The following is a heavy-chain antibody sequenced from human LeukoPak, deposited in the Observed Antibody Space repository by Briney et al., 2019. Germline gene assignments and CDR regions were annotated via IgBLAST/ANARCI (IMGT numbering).Heavy chain of an antibody. CDR1: GFTISTYW. V-gene: IGHV3-7*01. CDR3: ARDLVVPGAIQAH. D-gene: IGHD2-2*02. Sequence: GGSLRLSCAASGFTISTYWMSWVRQAPGKGLEWVANIKQDGSEKYYVDSVKGRFTISRDNAKNSLYLQMNSLRAEDTAVYYCARDLVVPGAIQAHWGQGTLVTVSS. CDR2: IKQDGSEK. J-gene: IGHJ4*02.